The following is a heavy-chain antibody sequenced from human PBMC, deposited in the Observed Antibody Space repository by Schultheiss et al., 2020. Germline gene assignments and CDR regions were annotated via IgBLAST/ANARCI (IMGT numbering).Heavy chain of an antibody. J-gene: IGHJ4*02. CDR2: ISSSSAYI. D-gene: IGHD6-19*01. V-gene: IGHV3-21*01. CDR1: GFTFSSYS. CDR3: ARDRMHSSGWYHFSYFDY. Sequence: GESLKISCAASGFTFSSYSMTWVRQAPGKGLEWVSSISSSSAYIYYADSVKGRFTISRDNAKNSLYLQMNSLRADDTAVYYCARDRMHSSGWYHFSYFDYWGQGTLVTGSS.